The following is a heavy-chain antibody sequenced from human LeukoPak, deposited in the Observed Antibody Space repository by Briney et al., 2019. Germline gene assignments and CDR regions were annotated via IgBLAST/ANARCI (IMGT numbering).Heavy chain of an antibody. D-gene: IGHD3-3*01. J-gene: IGHJ5*02. CDR1: GFTFSSYS. Sequence: PGGSLRLSCTASGFTFSSYSMNWVRQAPGKGLEWVSSISSSSSYIYYADSVKGRFTISRDNAKNSLYLQVNSLRAEDTAVYYCARDRSKDFWSGNWRKGNWFDPWGQGTLVTVSS. V-gene: IGHV3-21*01. CDR3: ARDRSKDFWSGNWRKGNWFDP. CDR2: ISSSSSYI.